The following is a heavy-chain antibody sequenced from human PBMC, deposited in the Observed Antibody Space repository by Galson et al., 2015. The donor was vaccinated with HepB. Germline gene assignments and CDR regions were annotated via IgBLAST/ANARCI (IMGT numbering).Heavy chain of an antibody. CDR1: GYTFTDYY. D-gene: IGHD5-18*01. Sequence: VKVSCKVSGYTFTDYYMHWVQQAPGKGLEWMGLVDPEDGETIYAEKFQGRVTITADTSTDTAYMELSSLRSEDTAVYYCATLSNRMVDTAMSHSMRLQKNWYFDLWGRGTLVTVSS. CDR2: VDPEDGET. J-gene: IGHJ2*01. V-gene: IGHV1-69-2*01. CDR3: ATLSNRMVDTAMSHSMRLQKNWYFDL.